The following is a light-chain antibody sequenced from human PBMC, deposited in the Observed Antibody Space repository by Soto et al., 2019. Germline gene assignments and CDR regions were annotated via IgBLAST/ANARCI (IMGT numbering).Light chain of an antibody. J-gene: IGKJ1*01. V-gene: IGKV1-9*01. Sequence: IQLTQSPSALSASLAYRGTITCRASQGISSYLAWYQQKPGKAPKLLIYAASTLQSGVPSRFSGSGSGTDFTLTISSLQPEDFATYYCQQLNSWTFGQGTKVDIK. CDR3: QQLNSWT. CDR1: QGISSY. CDR2: AAS.